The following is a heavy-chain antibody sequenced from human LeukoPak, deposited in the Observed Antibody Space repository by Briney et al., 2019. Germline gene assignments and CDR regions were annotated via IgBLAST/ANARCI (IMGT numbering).Heavy chain of an antibody. CDR2: ISYDGSNK. CDR1: GFTFSSYA. CDR3: ARSYAAAGTGAFDI. Sequence: GGSLRLSCAASGFTFSSYAMHWVRQAPGKGLEWVAVISYDGSNKYHADSVKGRFTISRDNSKNTLYLQMNSLRAEDTAVYYCARSYAAAGTGAFDIWGQGTMVTVSS. D-gene: IGHD6-13*01. J-gene: IGHJ3*02. V-gene: IGHV3-30-3*01.